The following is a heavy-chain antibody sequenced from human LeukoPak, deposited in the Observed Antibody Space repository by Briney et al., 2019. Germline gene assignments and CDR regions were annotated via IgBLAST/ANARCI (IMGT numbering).Heavy chain of an antibody. CDR3: ARDLGVMVRAFDI. J-gene: IGHJ3*02. V-gene: IGHV4-59*01. Sequence: PSETLSLTCTVSGGSISRYYWSWIRQPPGKRLEWIGYIYYSGSTSYNPSLKSRVTISVDTSKNQISLKLSSVTAADTAVYYCARDLGVMVRAFDIWGQGTMVTVSS. D-gene: IGHD5-18*01. CDR2: IYYSGST. CDR1: GGSISRYY.